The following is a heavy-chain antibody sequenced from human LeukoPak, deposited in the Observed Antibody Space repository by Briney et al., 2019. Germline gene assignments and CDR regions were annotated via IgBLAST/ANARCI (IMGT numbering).Heavy chain of an antibody. D-gene: IGHD6-6*01. CDR3: AKDPMVMDGQLVAPNYFDY. CDR2: INSDGSST. V-gene: IGHV3-74*01. J-gene: IGHJ4*02. Sequence: GGSLRLSCAASGFTFSSYWMHWVRQAPGKGLVWVSRINSDGSSTSYADSVKGRFTISRDNSKNTLYLQMNSLRAEDTAVYYCAKDPMVMDGQLVAPNYFDYWGQGTLVTVSS. CDR1: GFTFSSYW.